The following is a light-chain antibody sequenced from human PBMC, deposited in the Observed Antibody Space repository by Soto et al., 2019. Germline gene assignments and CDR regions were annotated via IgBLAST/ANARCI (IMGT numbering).Light chain of an antibody. CDR1: RGDVGGHNF. CDR3: SSYAGTNKV. Sequence: QSVLPQPPSASGSPGQSVTISCTGTRGDVGGHNFVSWYQFHPGKAPKLIIYEVSKRPSGVPNRFSGSKSDNTASLTVSGLQAEDEADYFCSSYAGTNKVFGGGTKLTVL. CDR2: EVS. V-gene: IGLV2-8*01. J-gene: IGLJ3*02.